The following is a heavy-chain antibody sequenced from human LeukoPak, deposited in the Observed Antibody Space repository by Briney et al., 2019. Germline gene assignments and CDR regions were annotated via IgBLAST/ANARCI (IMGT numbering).Heavy chain of an antibody. Sequence: SETLSLTCTASGYSISSGYYWGWIRQPPGKGLEWIGNIYHSESTYYNPSLKSRVTISVDTSKNQFSLRLSSVTAADTAVYYCARAYSSSWYLNWFDPWGPGTLVTVSS. CDR2: IYHSEST. CDR1: GYSISSGYY. D-gene: IGHD6-13*01. V-gene: IGHV4-38-2*02. J-gene: IGHJ5*02. CDR3: ARAYSSSWYLNWFDP.